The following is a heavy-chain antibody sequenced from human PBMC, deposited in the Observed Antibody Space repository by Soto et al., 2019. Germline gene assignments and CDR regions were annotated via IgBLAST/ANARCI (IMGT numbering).Heavy chain of an antibody. CDR2: MNRDGTEK. CDR3: ARDPNSGYDRGRNY. Sequence: EELLVESGGGLVQPGGYLRLSCAASGFTFSSYWMSWVRQTPGKGLACVANMNRDGTEKYYVDSVAGRFTISRDNARNALYLQMNNLRVDDTAVYYCARDPNSGYDRGRNYWGQGTLVSVSS. V-gene: IGHV3-7*05. J-gene: IGHJ4*02. CDR1: GFTFSSYW. D-gene: IGHD5-12*01.